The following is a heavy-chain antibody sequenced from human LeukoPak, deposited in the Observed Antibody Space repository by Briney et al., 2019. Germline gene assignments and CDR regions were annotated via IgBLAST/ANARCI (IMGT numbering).Heavy chain of an antibody. V-gene: IGHV3-48*01. D-gene: IGHD2/OR15-2a*01. CDR2: ISSSSSTI. CDR3: ARDREYDPGYFDY. Sequence: GGSLRLSCAASGFTFSSYSMNWVRQAPGKGLEWVSYISSSSSTIYYADPVKGRFTISRDNAKNSLYLQMNSLRAEDTAVYYCARDREYDPGYFDYWGQGTLVTVSS. CDR1: GFTFSSYS. J-gene: IGHJ4*02.